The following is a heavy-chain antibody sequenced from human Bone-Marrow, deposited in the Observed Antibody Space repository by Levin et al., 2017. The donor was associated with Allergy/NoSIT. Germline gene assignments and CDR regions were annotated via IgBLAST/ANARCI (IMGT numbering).Heavy chain of an antibody. Sequence: SQTLSLTCNVSGVSINNYFWSWIRQPPGKGLEWIGYIYSTASSSYNPSLKNRVTMSIETSKNQVSLKLRSCTAADTAVYYFARAGDWESSVWYGTKDYAMEFWGQGTTVTVSS. CDR1: GVSINNYF. CDR3: ARAGDWESSVWYGTKDYAMEF. J-gene: IGHJ6*02. CDR2: IYSTASS. D-gene: IGHD6-19*01. V-gene: IGHV4-59*01.